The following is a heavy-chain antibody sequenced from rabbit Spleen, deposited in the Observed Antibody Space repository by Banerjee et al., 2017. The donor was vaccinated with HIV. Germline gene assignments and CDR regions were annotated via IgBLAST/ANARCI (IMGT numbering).Heavy chain of an antibody. Sequence: QSLEESGGGLVQPEGSLTLTCTASGIDFSSYYYMCWVRQAPGKGLEWIGCIYAGSSGTTYYASWAKGRFTISKTSSTAVTLQMTSLTVADTATYFCARDTGSSFSSYGMDLWGQGTLVTVS. D-gene: IGHD8-1*01. CDR2: IYAGSSGTT. V-gene: IGHV1S40*01. CDR1: GIDFSSYYY. J-gene: IGHJ6*01. CDR3: ARDTGSSFSSYGMDL.